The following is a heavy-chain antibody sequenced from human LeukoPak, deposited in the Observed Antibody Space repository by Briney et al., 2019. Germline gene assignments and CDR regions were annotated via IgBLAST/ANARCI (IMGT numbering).Heavy chain of an antibody. Sequence: GGSLRLSCAASGITFSSYIMHWVRQAPGKGLEWVSGIGGSGGDTYYADSVKGRFTISRDNTKNTLYLQMSSLRADDTAVYYCTRDGGALDYWGQGTLVTVSS. CDR1: GITFSSYI. D-gene: IGHD3-16*01. V-gene: IGHV3-23*01. CDR3: TRDGGALDY. CDR2: IGGSGGDT. J-gene: IGHJ4*02.